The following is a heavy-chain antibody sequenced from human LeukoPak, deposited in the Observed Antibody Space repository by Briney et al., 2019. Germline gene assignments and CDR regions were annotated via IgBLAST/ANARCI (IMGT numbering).Heavy chain of an antibody. CDR3: ARVSPSWGSYWYFDL. Sequence: PSETLSLTCTVSGGSISSYYWSWIRQPAGKGLEWIGRIYTSGSTNYNPFLKSRVTMSVDTSKNQFSLKLSSVTAADTAVYYCARVSPSWGSYWYFDLWGRGTLVTVSS. CDR1: GGSISSYY. D-gene: IGHD7-27*01. J-gene: IGHJ2*01. V-gene: IGHV4-4*07. CDR2: IYTSGST.